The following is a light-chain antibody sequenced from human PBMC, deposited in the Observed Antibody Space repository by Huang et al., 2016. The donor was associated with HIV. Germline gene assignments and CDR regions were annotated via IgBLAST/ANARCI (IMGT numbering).Light chain of an antibody. CDR2: WAS. CDR3: QQYYTTPFT. CDR1: RSVLYSSNNQNY. Sequence: DILMTQSPDFLAVSLGERATVNCRSSRSVLYSSNNQNYLAWYQQKPGQPPKLRMRWASTRESGVPDRFSGSGSGTDFTLTIISLQAEDVAIYYCQQYYTTPFTFGPGTKVDIK. J-gene: IGKJ3*01. V-gene: IGKV4-1*01.